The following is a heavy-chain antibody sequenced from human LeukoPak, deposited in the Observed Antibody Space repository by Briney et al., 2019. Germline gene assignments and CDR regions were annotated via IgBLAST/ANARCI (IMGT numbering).Heavy chain of an antibody. J-gene: IGHJ4*02. D-gene: IGHD5-12*01. V-gene: IGHV4-59*01. Sequence: PSETLSLTCTVSGGSISSYYWIWIRQPPGKGLEWIGYIYYSGSTNYNPSLKSRVTISVDTSKNQFSLKLSSVTAADTAVYYCARGFRGGYVSPFDYWGQGTLVTVSS. CDR1: GGSISSYY. CDR3: ARGFRGGYVSPFDY. CDR2: IYYSGST.